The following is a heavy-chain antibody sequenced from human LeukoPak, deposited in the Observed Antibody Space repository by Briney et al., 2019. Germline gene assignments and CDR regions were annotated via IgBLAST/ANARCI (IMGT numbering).Heavy chain of an antibody. Sequence: GGSLRLSCAASGFIFGNYWMGWVRQAPGKGLEWVAVIWYGGSNKYYADSVKGRFTISRDNSKNTLYLQMNSLRAEDTAVYYCAKADSGSYYYYYMDVWGKGTTVTVSS. D-gene: IGHD2-21*02. J-gene: IGHJ6*03. CDR1: GFIFGNYW. V-gene: IGHV3-30*02. CDR2: IWYGGSNK. CDR3: AKADSGSYYYYYMDV.